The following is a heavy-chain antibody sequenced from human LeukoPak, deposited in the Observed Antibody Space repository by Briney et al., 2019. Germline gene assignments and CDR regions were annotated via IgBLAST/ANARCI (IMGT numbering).Heavy chain of an antibody. CDR3: ARALSQYSSSSPFDY. D-gene: IGHD6-6*01. Sequence: PGRSLRLSCAASGFAFDDYAMHWVRQAPGKGLEWVSGISWNSGSIGYADSVRGRFTISRDNAKNSLYLQMNSLRAEDTAVYYCARALSQYSSSSPFDYRGQGTLVTVSS. J-gene: IGHJ4*02. CDR2: ISWNSGSI. V-gene: IGHV3-9*01. CDR1: GFAFDDYA.